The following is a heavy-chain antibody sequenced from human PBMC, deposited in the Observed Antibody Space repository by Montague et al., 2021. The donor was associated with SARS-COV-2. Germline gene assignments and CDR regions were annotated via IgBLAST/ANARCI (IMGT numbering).Heavy chain of an antibody. V-gene: IGHV3-23*03. CDR3: AKDGATVRGLINWYFDL. D-gene: IGHD3-10*01. CDR1: GFTFSNYA. Sequence: SLRLSCAASGFTFSNYAMNWVRQAPGKGLEWVSVIFGSGSSPYYSGPVRGRFTVSRDNSKNTLYLQMNNLRAEDTAVYYCAKDGATVRGLINWYFDLWGRGTLVTVSS. J-gene: IGHJ2*01. CDR2: IFGSGSSP.